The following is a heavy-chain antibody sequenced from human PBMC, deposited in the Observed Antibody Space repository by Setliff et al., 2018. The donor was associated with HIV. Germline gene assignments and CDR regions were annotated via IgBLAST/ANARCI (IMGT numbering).Heavy chain of an antibody. CDR3: ARPSLGIGGGSMLDS. J-gene: IGHJ4*02. D-gene: IGHD3-3*01. CDR1: GGSISSSNYY. V-gene: IGHV4-39*01. Sequence: SETLSLTCTVFGGSISSSNYYWGWIRQSPGKGLEWIANVHFSGSIYYSPSLRSRISISVDTPKNQFSLKLRSVTAADTAVYYCARPSLGIGGGSMLDSWGQGARVTVSS. CDR2: VHFSGSI.